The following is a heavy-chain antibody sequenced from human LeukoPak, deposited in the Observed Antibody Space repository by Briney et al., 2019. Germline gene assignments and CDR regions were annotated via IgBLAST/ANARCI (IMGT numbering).Heavy chain of an antibody. CDR3: ARDQAYYDSSGYYYYYYYMDV. J-gene: IGHJ6*03. CDR2: INPSGGST. Sequence: GASVKVSCKASGYTFTSYYMHWVRQAPGQGLEWMGIINPSGGSTSYAQKFQGRVTMTRDTSTSTVYMELSSLRSEDTAVYYCARDQAYYDSSGYYYYYYYMDVWGKGTTVTVSS. D-gene: IGHD3-22*01. CDR1: GYTFTSYY. V-gene: IGHV1-46*03.